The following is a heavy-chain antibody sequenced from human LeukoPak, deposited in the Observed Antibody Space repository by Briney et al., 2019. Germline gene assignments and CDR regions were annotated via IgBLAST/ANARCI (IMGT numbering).Heavy chain of an antibody. Sequence: PGGSLKLSCAASGLTFSSYGMHWVRQAPGKGLEWVAVISYDGSNKYYADSVKGRFTISRDNSKNTLYLQMNSLRAEDTAVYYCARTTTVLSPFDYWGQGTLVTVSS. V-gene: IGHV3-30*03. J-gene: IGHJ4*02. D-gene: IGHD4-17*01. CDR1: GLTFSSYG. CDR3: ARTTTVLSPFDY. CDR2: ISYDGSNK.